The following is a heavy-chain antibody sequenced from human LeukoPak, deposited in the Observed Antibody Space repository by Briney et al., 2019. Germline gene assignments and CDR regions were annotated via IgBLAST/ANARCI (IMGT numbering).Heavy chain of an antibody. CDR1: GGSISSYY. J-gene: IGHJ4*02. CDR2: IYYSGST. V-gene: IGHV4-59*01. Sequence: SETLSLTCTVSGGSISSYYWSWIRQPPGKGLEWIAYIYYSGSTNYNPSLKSRVTISVDTSKNQFSLKLSSVTAADTAVYYCARSYYYDSSGYYQIDYWGQGTLVTVSS. CDR3: ARSYYYDSSGYYQIDY. D-gene: IGHD3-22*01.